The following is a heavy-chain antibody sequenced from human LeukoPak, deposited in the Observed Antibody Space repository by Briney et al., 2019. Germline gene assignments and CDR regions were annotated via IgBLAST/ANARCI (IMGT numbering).Heavy chain of an antibody. D-gene: IGHD5-12*01. Sequence: TGGSLRLSCAASGFTFSSYWMHWVRQAPGKGLVWVSRINSDGSSTSYADSVKGRFTISRDNAKNTLYLQMNSLRAEDTAVYYCAVIVATMGTDDAFEIWGQGTMVTVSS. J-gene: IGHJ3*02. CDR2: INSDGSST. CDR1: GFTFSSYW. CDR3: AVIVATMGTDDAFEI. V-gene: IGHV3-74*01.